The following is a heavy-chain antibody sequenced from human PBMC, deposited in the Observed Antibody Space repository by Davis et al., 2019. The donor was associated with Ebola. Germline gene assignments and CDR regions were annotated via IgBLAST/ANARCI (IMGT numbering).Heavy chain of an antibody. CDR3: ARLDSSGWSVKFDY. D-gene: IGHD6-19*01. J-gene: IGHJ4*02. V-gene: IGHV1-18*01. CDR1: GYTFTSYG. CDR2: ISAYNGNT. Sequence: AASVKVSCKASGYTFTSYGISWVRQAPGQGLEWMGWISAYNGNTNYAQKLQGRVTMTTDTSTSTAYMELRSLRSDDTAVYYCARLDSSGWSVKFDYWGQGTLVTVSP.